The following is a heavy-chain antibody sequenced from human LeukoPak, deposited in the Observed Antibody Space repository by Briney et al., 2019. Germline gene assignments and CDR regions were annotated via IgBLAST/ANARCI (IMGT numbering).Heavy chain of an antibody. D-gene: IGHD2-8*01. J-gene: IGHJ6*03. V-gene: IGHV3-30*02. CDR2: IQYDGSNE. Sequence: GGSLRLSCAASRFTFSSYGMHWVRQAPGKGLGWVAYIQYDGSNEQYADSVKGRFSISRDSSKNILYLQMNSLRAEDTAVYYCAKDRCSNGVGCYYYYMDVWGKGTTVATSS. CDR1: RFTFSSYG. CDR3: AKDRCSNGVGCYYYYMDV.